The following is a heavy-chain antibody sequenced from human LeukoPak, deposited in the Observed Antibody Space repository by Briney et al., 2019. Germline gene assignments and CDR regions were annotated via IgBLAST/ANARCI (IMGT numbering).Heavy chain of an antibody. J-gene: IGHJ4*02. D-gene: IGHD6-19*01. Sequence: GGSLRLSCAASGFTFTNYAMGWVRQAPGKGLEWVSAVSGSGGTTHYADSVKGRFTISRDNAKKSLYLQMNSLREEDTAVYYCAKNGAVAGTCDYWGQGILVTVSS. CDR2: VSGSGGTT. CDR3: AKNGAVAGTCDY. CDR1: GFTFTNYA. V-gene: IGHV3-23*01.